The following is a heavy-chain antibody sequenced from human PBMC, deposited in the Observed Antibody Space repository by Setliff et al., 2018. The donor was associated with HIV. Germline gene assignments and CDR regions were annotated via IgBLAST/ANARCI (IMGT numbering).Heavy chain of an antibody. D-gene: IGHD6-19*01. V-gene: IGHV3-7*01. J-gene: IGHJ4*02. CDR1: GFTFSSHW. Sequence: SLRLSCAASGFTFSSHWIHWVRQAPGKGLEWVANINQDGSHKYYVDSVKGRFTISRDNAKNSVYLQMNSLRVEDTAMYYCTKDHLSGWASDCWGQGTLVTVSS. CDR2: INQDGSHK. CDR3: TKDHLSGWASDC.